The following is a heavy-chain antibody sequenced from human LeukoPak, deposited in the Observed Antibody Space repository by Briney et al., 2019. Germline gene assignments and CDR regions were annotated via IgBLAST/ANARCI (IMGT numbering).Heavy chain of an antibody. CDR1: GFTFSSYD. J-gene: IGHJ4*02. CDR3: ARRIVGATGFDY. V-gene: IGHV3-13*01. D-gene: IGHD1-26*01. CDR2: IGTAGDT. Sequence: GGSLRLSCAASGFTFSSYDMHWVRQATGKGLEWVSAIGTAGDTYYPGSLKGRFTISRENAKNSLYLQMNSLSAGDTAVYYCARRIVGATGFDYWGQGTLVTVSS.